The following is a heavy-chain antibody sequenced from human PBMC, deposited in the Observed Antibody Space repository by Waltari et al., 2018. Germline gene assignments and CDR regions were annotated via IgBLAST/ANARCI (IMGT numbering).Heavy chain of an antibody. CDR3: ARRTTVAAWWYFDL. Sequence: EVQLVQSGAEVKKPGESLKISCKGSGYSLTSYWIGGVRPRPGKGLEWMGSIYPGDSDTRYSPSFQGQVTISADKSISTAYLQWSSLKASDTAMYYCARRTTVAAWWYFDLWGRGTLVTVSS. CDR1: GYSLTSYW. D-gene: IGHD4-17*01. CDR2: IYPGDSDT. J-gene: IGHJ2*01. V-gene: IGHV5-51*03.